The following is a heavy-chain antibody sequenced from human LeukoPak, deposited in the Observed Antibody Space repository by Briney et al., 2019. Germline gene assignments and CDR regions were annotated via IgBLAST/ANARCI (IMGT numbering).Heavy chain of an antibody. D-gene: IGHD5-24*01. V-gene: IGHV3-21*01. CDR1: GFTFSSYS. J-gene: IGHJ4*02. Sequence: NPGGSLRLSCAASGFTFSSYSMNWVRQAPGKGLEWVSSISSSSSYIYYADSVKGRFTISRDNAKNSLYLQMNSLRAEDTAVYYCARLYVEMATIDYWGQGTLATVSS. CDR2: ISSSSSYI. CDR3: ARLYVEMATIDY.